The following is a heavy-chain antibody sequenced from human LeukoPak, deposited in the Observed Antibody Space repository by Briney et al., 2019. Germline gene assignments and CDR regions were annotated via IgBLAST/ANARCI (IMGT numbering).Heavy chain of an antibody. CDR2: IIPILGIA. V-gene: IGHV1-69*04. CDR3: ARGRFDDFWSGYPQTYGMDV. J-gene: IGHJ6*02. Sequence: SVKVSCKASGGTFSSYAISWVRQAPGQGLEWMGRIIPILGIANYAQKFQGRVTITADKSTSTAYMELSSLRSEDTAVYYCARGRFDDFWSGYPQTYGMDVWGQGTTVTVSS. CDR1: GGTFSSYA. D-gene: IGHD3-3*01.